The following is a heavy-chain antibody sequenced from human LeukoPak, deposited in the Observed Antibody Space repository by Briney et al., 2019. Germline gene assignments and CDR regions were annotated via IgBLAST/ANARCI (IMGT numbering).Heavy chain of an antibody. CDR2: IYTSGST. D-gene: IGHD4-17*01. CDR1: GGSISSGSNY. V-gene: IGHV4-61*02. J-gene: IGHJ5*02. Sequence: SETLSLTCTVSGGSISSGSNYWSWIRQPAGKGLEWIGRIYTSGSTNYNPSLKSRVTISVDTSKNQFSLRLSSVTAADTAVYYCARDGDDNGDYVLGWFGPWGQGTLVTVSS. CDR3: ARDGDDNGDYVLGWFGP.